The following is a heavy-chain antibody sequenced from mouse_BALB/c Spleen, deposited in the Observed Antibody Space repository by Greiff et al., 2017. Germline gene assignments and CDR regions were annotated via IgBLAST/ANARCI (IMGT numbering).Heavy chain of an antibody. V-gene: IGHV2-2*02. D-gene: IGHD2-14*01. CDR3: ARNVYRYDVWAMDY. J-gene: IGHJ4*01. CDR1: GFSLTSYG. Sequence: VKLMESGPGLVQPSQSLSITCTVSGFSLTSYGVHWVRQSPGKGLEWLGVIWSGGSTDYNAAFISRLSISKDNSKSQVFFKMNSLQANDTAIYYCARNVYRYDVWAMDYWGQGTSVTVSS. CDR2: IWSGGST.